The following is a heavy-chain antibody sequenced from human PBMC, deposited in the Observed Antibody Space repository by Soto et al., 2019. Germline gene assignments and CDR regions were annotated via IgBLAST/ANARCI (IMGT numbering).Heavy chain of an antibody. D-gene: IGHD6-25*01. CDR1: GFTFSVFH. J-gene: IGHJ4*01. CDR3: AKDYSGDSGVYDY. V-gene: IGHV3-23*01. CDR2: LSGSGGST. Sequence: GGSLRLSCAASGFTFSVFHMAWVRQAPGKRLELVSRLSGSGGSTYYADSVKGRFTISRDNSKNTLFLQMNSLRAEDTAQYYCAKDYSGDSGVYDYWGHGTLVTVSS.